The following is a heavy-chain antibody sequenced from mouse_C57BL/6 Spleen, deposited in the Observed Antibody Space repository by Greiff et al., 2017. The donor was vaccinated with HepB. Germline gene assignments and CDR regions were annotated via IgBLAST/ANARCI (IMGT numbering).Heavy chain of an antibody. J-gene: IGHJ2*01. CDR1: GYAFSSSW. Sequence: VKLQQSGPELVKPGASVKISCKASGYAFSSSWMNWVKQRPGKGLEWIGRIYPGDGDTNYNGKFKGKATLTADKSSSTAYMQLSSLTSEDSAVYFCARSRDSHFDYWGQGTTLTVSS. CDR2: IYPGDGDT. CDR3: ARSRDSHFDY. V-gene: IGHV1-82*01.